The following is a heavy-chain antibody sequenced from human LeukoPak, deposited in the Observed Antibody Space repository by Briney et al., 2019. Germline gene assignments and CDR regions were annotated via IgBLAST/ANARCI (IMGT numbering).Heavy chain of an antibody. D-gene: IGHD5-24*01. J-gene: IGHJ4*02. V-gene: IGHV4-59*08. Sequence: SETLSLTCTVSGGSISSYYWSWIRQPPGKGLEWIGYIYYSGSTNYDPSLKSRVTISVDTSKNQFSLKLSSVTAADTAVYYCARHYRDGYNYFDYWGQGTLVTVSS. CDR3: ARHYRDGYNYFDY. CDR2: IYYSGST. CDR1: GGSISSYY.